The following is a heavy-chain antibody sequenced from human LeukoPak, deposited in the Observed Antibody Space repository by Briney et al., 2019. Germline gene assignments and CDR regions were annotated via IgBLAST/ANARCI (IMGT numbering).Heavy chain of an antibody. Sequence: GGSLRLSCAASGFTPWAYDMSWGRHAPGEGVWWGSVISGSDDGTYYEDYVKGQFPISRDNSKNTLYLQMNSLRAEDTAVYYCARKDICTWYFDYWGQGTLVTVSS. CDR1: GFTPWAYD. D-gene: IGHD2-15*01. J-gene: IGHJ4*02. V-gene: IGHV3-23*01. CDR3: ARKDICTWYFDY. CDR2: ISGSDDGT.